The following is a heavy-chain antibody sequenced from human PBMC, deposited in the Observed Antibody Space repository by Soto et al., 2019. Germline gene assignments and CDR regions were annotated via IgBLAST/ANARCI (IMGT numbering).Heavy chain of an antibody. J-gene: IGHJ6*02. CDR3: ARVVAAAGRGYYYGMDV. CDR1: GFTFSSYS. CDR2: ISSSSSYI. V-gene: IGHV3-21*01. D-gene: IGHD6-13*01. Sequence: EVQLVESGGGLVKPGGSLRLSCAASGFTFSSYSMNWVRQAPGKGLEWVSSISSSSSYIYYADSVKGRFTISRDNAKNSLYLQMNSLRAEDTAVYYCARVVAAAGRGYYYGMDVWGQGTTVTVSS.